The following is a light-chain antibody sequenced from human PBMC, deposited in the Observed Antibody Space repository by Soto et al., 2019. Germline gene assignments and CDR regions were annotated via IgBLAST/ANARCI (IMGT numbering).Light chain of an antibody. CDR1: SSDVGSYNY. CDR3: CSYAGNYVV. J-gene: IGLJ2*01. CDR2: DVS. Sequence: QSALTQPRSVSGSPGQSVTISCTGTSSDVGSYNYVSWYQQHPGKAPKLMIYDVSKRPSGVPDRFSGSKSGNTASLTISGVQAEDETDYYCCSYAGNYVVFGGGTKLTVL. V-gene: IGLV2-11*01.